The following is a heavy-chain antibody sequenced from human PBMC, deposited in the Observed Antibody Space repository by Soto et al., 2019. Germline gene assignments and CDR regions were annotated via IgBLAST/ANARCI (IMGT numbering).Heavy chain of an antibody. J-gene: IGHJ4*02. CDR3: AGSTYDSSGFLLEY. Sequence: TLSLTCPVSGGSISSGDYYWTWIRQPPGKGLEWIGYIYYSERTNYNPSLKSRVAISVDTSKNQFSLKLRSVTAADTAVYYCAGSTYDSSGFLLEYWGQGVLVTVSS. V-gene: IGHV4-30-4*01. CDR1: GGSISSGDYY. D-gene: IGHD3-22*01. CDR2: IYYSERT.